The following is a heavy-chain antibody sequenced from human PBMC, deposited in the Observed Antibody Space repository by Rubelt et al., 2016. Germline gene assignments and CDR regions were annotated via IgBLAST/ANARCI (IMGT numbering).Heavy chain of an antibody. CDR2: IFSNDEK. J-gene: IGHJ4*02. V-gene: IGHV2-26*01. D-gene: IGHD1-26*01. CDR3: ARLPPAGGRLFDY. Sequence: QVTLKESGPVLVKPTETLTLTCTVSGFSLSNARMGVSWIRQPPGKALEWLAHIFSNDEKSFSTSLKSRLTSAKETSKDQVVLTRTNMDPVDTATYYCARLPPAGGRLFDYWGQGTLVTVSS. CDR1: GFSLSNARMG.